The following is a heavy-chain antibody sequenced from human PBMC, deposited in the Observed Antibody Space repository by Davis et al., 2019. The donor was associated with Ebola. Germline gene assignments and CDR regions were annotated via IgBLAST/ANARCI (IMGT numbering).Heavy chain of an antibody. D-gene: IGHD3-3*01. J-gene: IGHJ6*02. Sequence: SVKVSCKASGGTFSSYAISWVRQAPGQGLEWMGGIIPIFGTANYAQKFQGRVTITADESTSTAYMELSSLRSEDTAVYYCASQYYDFWSGYHATSYYYYYGMDVWGQGTTVTVSS. CDR1: GGTFSSYA. CDR2: IIPIFGTA. CDR3: ASQYYDFWSGYHATSYYYYYGMDV. V-gene: IGHV1-69*13.